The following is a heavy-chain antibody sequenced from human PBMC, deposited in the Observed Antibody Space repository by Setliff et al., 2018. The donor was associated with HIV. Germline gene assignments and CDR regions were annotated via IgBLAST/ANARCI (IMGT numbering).Heavy chain of an antibody. Sequence: GGSLRLSCAASGFTLSTYSMNWVRQAPGKGLEWVAYITPSSDIIYYADSVKGRFTISRDNSKNTLYLQMNSLRAEDTAVYYCASVLRYYGSGSYPFGYWGQGTLVTVSS. CDR2: ITPSSDII. CDR3: ASVLRYYGSGSYPFGY. J-gene: IGHJ4*02. V-gene: IGHV3-48*01. CDR1: GFTLSTYS. D-gene: IGHD3-10*01.